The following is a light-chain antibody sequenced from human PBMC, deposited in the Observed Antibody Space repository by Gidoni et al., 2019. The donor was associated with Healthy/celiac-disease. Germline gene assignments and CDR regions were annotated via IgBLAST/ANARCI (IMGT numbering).Light chain of an antibody. J-gene: IGLJ1*01. V-gene: IGLV2-14*03. Sequence: QSALTQPASVSGSPGKSITISCTGTSSDVGGYNYVSCYQQHPGKAPKLMIYDVSNRPSGVSTRFSCSKSANTASLTISGLQAEDEADYYCISYTSSSPYVFGTGTKVTVL. CDR1: SSDVGGYNY. CDR3: ISYTSSSPYV. CDR2: DVS.